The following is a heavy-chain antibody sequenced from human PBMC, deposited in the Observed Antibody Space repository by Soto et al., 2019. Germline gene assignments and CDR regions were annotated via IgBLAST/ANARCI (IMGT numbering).Heavy chain of an antibody. CDR3: ARGGWYASWSSSDC. J-gene: IGHJ4*02. CDR2: MSYDGSRQ. CDR1: GFTLSGND. D-gene: IGHD2-2*01. Sequence: QVQLVESGGGVVQPGRSLRLSCAASGFTLSGNDMHWVRQAPGKGPEWVAVMSYDGSRQYYADSVKGRLTISRDTSKSTLYLQIYSLTTGDTAVYYCARGGWYASWSSSDCWGQGTLVTVSS. V-gene: IGHV3-30*03.